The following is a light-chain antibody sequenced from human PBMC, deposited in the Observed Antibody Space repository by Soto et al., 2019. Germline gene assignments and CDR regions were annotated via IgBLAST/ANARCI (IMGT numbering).Light chain of an antibody. CDR1: QGIFYN. Sequence: IVLTHSPATLSVSPCERATLSCRASQGIFYNLAWFQQRPGQAPRLLIYGASTRATGIPDRFSGSGSGTDFTLTISRLEPEDFAVYYCQQYGSSPKTFGQGTKVDIK. J-gene: IGKJ1*01. V-gene: IGKV3-20*01. CDR3: QQYGSSPKT. CDR2: GAS.